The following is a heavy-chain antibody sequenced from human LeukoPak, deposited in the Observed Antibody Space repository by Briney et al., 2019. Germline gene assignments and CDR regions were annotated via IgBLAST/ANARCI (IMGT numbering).Heavy chain of an antibody. CDR1: GFTFSNAW. V-gene: IGHV3-15*01. CDR2: IKSKTDGGTT. CDR3: TTDPDIAAAGPFFDY. J-gene: IGHJ4*02. D-gene: IGHD6-13*01. Sequence: GGSLRLPCAASGFTFSNAWMSWVRQAPGKGLEWVGRIKSKTDGGTTDYAAPVKGRFTISRDDSKNTLYLQTNSLKTEDTAVYYCTTDPDIAAAGPFFDYWGQGTLVTVSS.